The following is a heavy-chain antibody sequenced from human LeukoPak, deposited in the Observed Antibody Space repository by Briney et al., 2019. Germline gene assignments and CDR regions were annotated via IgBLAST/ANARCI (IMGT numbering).Heavy chain of an antibody. V-gene: IGHV4-39*01. CDR1: GGSISSSSYY. J-gene: IGHJ4*02. D-gene: IGHD1-26*01. CDR3: ASHRGATSFDY. Sequence: SETLSLTCTVSGGSISSSSYYWGWIRQPPGKGLEWIGSIYYSGNTFYNPSLMSRVTISVDTSRNQFSLKLSSVTAADAAFYYCASHRGATSFDYWGQGSLVTVSS. CDR2: IYYSGNT.